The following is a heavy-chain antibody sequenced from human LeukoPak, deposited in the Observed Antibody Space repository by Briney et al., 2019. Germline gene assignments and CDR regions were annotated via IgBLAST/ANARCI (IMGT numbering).Heavy chain of an antibody. Sequence: PGGSLRLSCAASGFTFSSYSMSWVRQAPGKGLEWVSAISGSGGSTYYADSVKGRFTISRDNSKNTLYLQMNSLRAEDTAVYHCAKLSGYYYAFDYWGQGTLVTVSS. D-gene: IGHD3-22*01. CDR3: AKLSGYYYAFDY. CDR1: GFTFSSYS. J-gene: IGHJ4*02. CDR2: ISGSGGST. V-gene: IGHV3-23*01.